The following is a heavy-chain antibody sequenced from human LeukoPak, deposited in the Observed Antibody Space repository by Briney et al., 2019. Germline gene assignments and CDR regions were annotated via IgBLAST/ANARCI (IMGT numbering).Heavy chain of an antibody. V-gene: IGHV3-23*01. J-gene: IGHJ4*02. CDR3: AKGGSSWSEFDY. CDR1: GFTFSSYA. Sequence: GGSLRLSCAASGFTFSSYAMSWVRQAPGKGPEWVSGISASGGLTYYADSVKGRFTISRDNSKNTLHLQMNSLRDDDTAVYYCAKGGSSWSEFDYWGQGTLVTVSS. D-gene: IGHD6-13*01. CDR2: ISASGGLT.